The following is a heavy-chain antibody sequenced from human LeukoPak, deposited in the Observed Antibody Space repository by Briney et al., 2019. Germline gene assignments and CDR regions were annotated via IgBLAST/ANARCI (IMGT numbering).Heavy chain of an antibody. V-gene: IGHV4-61*02. CDR2: VYTRGTT. Sequence: SETLSLTCTASGVSISSGSYYWSWIRQPAGKGLEWIGRVYTRGTTSYNPSLKSRVTISVDTSKNQFSLRLSSVTAADTAVYYCARGYWFYFDYWGQGTLVTVSS. J-gene: IGHJ4*02. CDR1: GVSISSGSYY. D-gene: IGHD2-8*02. CDR3: ARGYWFYFDY.